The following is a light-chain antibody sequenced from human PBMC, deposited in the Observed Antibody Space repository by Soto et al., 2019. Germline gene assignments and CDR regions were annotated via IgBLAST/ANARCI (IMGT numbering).Light chain of an antibody. CDR3: QVWDSNTGV. J-gene: IGLJ2*01. CDR2: RDT. V-gene: IGLV3-9*01. CDR1: NIGSKN. Sequence: SSELTQPLSVSVALGQTASITCGGNNIGSKNVHWYQQKPGQAPVLVIYRDTNRPSGIPERFSGSNSGNTATLTISRAQAGDEADYYCQVWDSNTGVFGGWTKLTVL.